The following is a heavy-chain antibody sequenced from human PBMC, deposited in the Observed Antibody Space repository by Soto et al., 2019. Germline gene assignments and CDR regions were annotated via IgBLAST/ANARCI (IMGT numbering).Heavy chain of an antibody. D-gene: IGHD6-19*01. V-gene: IGHV4-39*01. Sequence: SETLSLTCTVSGGSIRSSSYYWGWIRQPPGKGLEWIGTIYYSGSTYYNPSLKSRVTISVDASKNQFSLKLSSVTAADTAVYYCARLLRRSGSSGWPDYWGQGTLVTVSS. J-gene: IGHJ4*02. CDR3: ARLLRRSGSSGWPDY. CDR1: GGSIRSSSYY. CDR2: IYYSGST.